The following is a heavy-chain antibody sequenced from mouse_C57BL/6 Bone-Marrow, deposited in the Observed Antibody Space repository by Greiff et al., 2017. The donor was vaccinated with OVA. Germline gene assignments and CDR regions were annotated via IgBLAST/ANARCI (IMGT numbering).Heavy chain of an antibody. Sequence: QVTLKVCGPGILQSSQTLSLTCSFSGFSLSTSGMGVSWIRQPSGKGLEWLAHIYWDDDKRYNPSLKSRLTISKDTSRNQVFLKITSVDTADTATYYCARNVPYYYGSPWFAYWGQGTLVTVSA. V-gene: IGHV8-12*01. CDR1: GFSLSTSGMG. CDR2: IYWDDDK. D-gene: IGHD1-1*01. J-gene: IGHJ3*01. CDR3: ARNVPYYYGSPWFAY.